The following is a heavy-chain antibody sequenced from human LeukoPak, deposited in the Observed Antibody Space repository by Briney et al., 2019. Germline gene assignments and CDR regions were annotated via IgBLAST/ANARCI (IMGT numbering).Heavy chain of an antibody. V-gene: IGHV3-33*06. D-gene: IGHD3-10*01. Sequence: GKSLRLSCAASGFTFSSYGMHWVRQAPGKGLEWVAVIWYDGSNKYYADSVKGRFTISRDNSKNTLYLQMNSLRAEDTAVYYCAKDRRGSQIDYWGQGTLVTVSS. CDR2: IWYDGSNK. J-gene: IGHJ4*02. CDR1: GFTFSSYG. CDR3: AKDRRGSQIDY.